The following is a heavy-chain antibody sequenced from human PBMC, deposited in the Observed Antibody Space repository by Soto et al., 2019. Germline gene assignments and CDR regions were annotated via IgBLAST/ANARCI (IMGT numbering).Heavy chain of an antibody. CDR2: ISGSGGST. CDR3: AKEVEDIVVVVAGSFDY. J-gene: IGHJ4*02. CDR1: GFTFSSYA. Sequence: EVQLLESGGGLVQPGGSLRLSCAASGFTFSSYAMSWVRQAPGKGLEWVSAISGSGGSTYYADSVKGRFTISRDNSKNTLYLQMNSLRAEDTAVYYCAKEVEDIVVVVAGSFDYWGQGTLVTVSS. D-gene: IGHD2-15*01. V-gene: IGHV3-23*01.